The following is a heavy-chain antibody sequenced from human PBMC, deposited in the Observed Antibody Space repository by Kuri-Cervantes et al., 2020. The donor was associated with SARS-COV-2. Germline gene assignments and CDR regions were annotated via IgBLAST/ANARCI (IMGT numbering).Heavy chain of an antibody. V-gene: IGHV1-2*02. J-gene: IGHJ3*02. D-gene: IGHD1-14*01. CDR2: INLNSDVT. CDR1: GYTFTGYY. CDR3: AREKPSVNAFDI. Sequence: ASVKVSCKASGYTFTGYYIHWVRQAPGQGLEWMGWINLNSDVTNYAQKFQGRVIMTRDTSINTAYMELSRLRGDDTALYYCAREKPSVNAFDIWGQGTVVTVSS.